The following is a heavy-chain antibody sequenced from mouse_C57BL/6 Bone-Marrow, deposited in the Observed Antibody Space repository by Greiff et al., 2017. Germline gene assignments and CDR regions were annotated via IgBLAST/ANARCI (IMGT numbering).Heavy chain of an antibody. Sequence: HVQLKKNGAELVKPGASVQLSCNSAGHNFTIYRQHWVKQRPGRGLEWIGRIDPKSGGTKYNENFKSKATLTVDKPSSTAYMQLSSLTSEDSAVYYCVITTVVAYYFDDWGQGTTLTVSS. J-gene: IGHJ2*01. CDR2: IDPKSGGT. CDR3: VITTVVAYYFDD. V-gene: IGHV1-72*01. CDR1: GHNFTIYR. D-gene: IGHD1-1*01.